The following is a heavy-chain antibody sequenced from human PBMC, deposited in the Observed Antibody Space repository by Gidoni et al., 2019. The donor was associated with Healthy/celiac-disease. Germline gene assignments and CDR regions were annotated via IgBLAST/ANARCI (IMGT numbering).Heavy chain of an antibody. J-gene: IGHJ4*02. CDR1: GFTFSSYW. CDR2: IKQDGSEK. V-gene: IGHV3-7*01. CDR3: ARDTGIAVAATHGDY. D-gene: IGHD6-19*01. Sequence: EVQLVESGGGLVQPGGSLRLSCAASGFTFSSYWMSWVRQAPGKGLEWVANIKQDGSEKYYVDSVKGRFTISRDNAKNSLYLQMNSLRAEDTAVYYCARDTGIAVAATHGDYWGQGTLVTVSS.